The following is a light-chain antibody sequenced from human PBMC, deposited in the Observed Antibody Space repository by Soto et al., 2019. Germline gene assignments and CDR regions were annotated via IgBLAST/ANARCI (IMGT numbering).Light chain of an antibody. CDR3: QQYDSWPLT. J-gene: IGKJ4*01. CDR2: GAS. CDR1: KSVSTS. V-gene: IGKV3-15*01. Sequence: PGERATLSCKTSKSVSTSLAWYQQKPGQAPRLLVHGASTRATGIPDTFSGSGSGTDFTLTISSLQSEDFAIFYCQQYDSWPLTFGGGTKVEIK.